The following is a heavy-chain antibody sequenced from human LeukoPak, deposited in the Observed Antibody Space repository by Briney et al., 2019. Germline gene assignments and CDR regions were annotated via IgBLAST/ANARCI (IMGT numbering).Heavy chain of an antibody. J-gene: IGHJ6*02. D-gene: IGHD6-6*01. V-gene: IGHV3-53*01. CDR2: IYSGGST. CDR1: GFTVSSNY. CDR3: ASSGKAARPDPTLYYYYYGMDV. Sequence: PGGSLRLSCAASGFTVSSNYMSWVRQAPGKGLEWVSVIYSGGSTYYADSVKGRFTISRDNAKNSLYLQMNSLRAEDTAVYYCASSGKAARPDPTLYYYYYGMDVWGQGTTVTVSS.